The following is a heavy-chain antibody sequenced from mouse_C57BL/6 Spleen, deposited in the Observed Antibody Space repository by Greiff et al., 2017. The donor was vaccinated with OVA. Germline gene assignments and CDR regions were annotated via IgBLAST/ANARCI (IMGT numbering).Heavy chain of an antibody. J-gene: IGHJ3*01. CDR3: ASSLLRTTWFAY. CDR2: IDPEDGET. CDR1: GFNIQDSY. Sequence: EVQRVESGAELVKPGASVKLSCTASGFNIQDSYMHWVKKRTEQGLEWIGRIDPEDGETKYAPKFQGKAPITADTSSNTAYLQLSSLTSEDTAVYYCASSLLRTTWFAYWGQGTLVTVSA. D-gene: IGHD1-1*01. V-gene: IGHV14-2*01.